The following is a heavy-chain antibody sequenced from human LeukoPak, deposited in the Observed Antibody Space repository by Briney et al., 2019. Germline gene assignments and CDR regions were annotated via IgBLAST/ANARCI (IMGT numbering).Heavy chain of an antibody. CDR1: GYTLRSNN. J-gene: IGHJ4*02. CDR2: ISSTSSSI. V-gene: IGHV3-21*01. CDR3: ASPSLAEDY. Sequence: PGPSLTPSSAASGYTLRSNNMTWVPQAPNKGLEWVSFISSTSSSIFYAESVKGRFTISRDNAKNSLYLQMNSLRDEDTAVYYCASPSLAEDYWGQGTLVTVSS.